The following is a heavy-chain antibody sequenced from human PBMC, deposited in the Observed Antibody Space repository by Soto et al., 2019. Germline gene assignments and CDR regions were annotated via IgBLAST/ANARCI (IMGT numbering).Heavy chain of an antibody. CDR3: AKDRADTTYHFWSGHPNAPSYYGMDV. Sequence: GGSLRLSCAASGFTFSSYAMSWVRQAPGKGLEWVSAISGSGGSTYYADSVKGRFTISRDNSKNTLYLQMNSLRAEDTAVYYCAKDRADTTYHFWSGHPNAPSYYGMDVWGQGTTVTVSS. J-gene: IGHJ6*02. V-gene: IGHV3-23*01. CDR2: ISGSGGST. D-gene: IGHD3-3*01. CDR1: GFTFSSYA.